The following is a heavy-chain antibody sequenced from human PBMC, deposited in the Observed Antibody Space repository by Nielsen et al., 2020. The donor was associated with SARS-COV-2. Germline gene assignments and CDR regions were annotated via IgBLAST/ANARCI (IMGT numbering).Heavy chain of an antibody. Sequence: SETLSLTCTVSGGSISSYYWSWIRQPPGKGLEWIGYIYYSGSTNYNPSLKSRVTISVDTSKNQFSLKLSSVTAADTAVYYCARDLMVRGTDDAFDIGGQGTMVTVSS. CDR3: ARDLMVRGTDDAFDI. CDR1: GGSISSYY. D-gene: IGHD3-10*01. CDR2: IYYSGST. J-gene: IGHJ3*02. V-gene: IGHV4-59*01.